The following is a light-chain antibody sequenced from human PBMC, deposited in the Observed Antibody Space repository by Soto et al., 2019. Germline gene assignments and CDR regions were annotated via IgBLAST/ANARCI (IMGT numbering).Light chain of an antibody. V-gene: IGLV2-23*02. J-gene: IGLJ2*01. CDR3: SSYAAITSLV. CDR2: EVY. CDR1: SSDVGSYNL. Sequence: QSALTQSASVSGSPGQSITISCTGTSSDVGSYNLVSWYKQHPGKAPKLIIYEVYKRPSGISNRFSGSKSGNTASLTISGLQAEDEADYYCSSYAAITSLVFGGGTQLTVL.